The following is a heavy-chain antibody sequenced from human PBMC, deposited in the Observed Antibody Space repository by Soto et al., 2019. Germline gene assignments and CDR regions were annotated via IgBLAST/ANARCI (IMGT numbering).Heavy chain of an antibody. CDR3: ARSDYDFWSGYTQGRGMDV. CDR1: GFTFSSYS. CDR2: ISSSSSYM. J-gene: IGHJ6*02. Sequence: GGSLRLSCAASGFTFSSYSMNWVRQAPGKGLEWVSSISSSSSYMYYADSVKGRFTISRDNAKNSLYLQMNSLRAEDTAVYYCARSDYDFWSGYTQGRGMDVWGQGTTVTVSS. V-gene: IGHV3-21*01. D-gene: IGHD3-3*01.